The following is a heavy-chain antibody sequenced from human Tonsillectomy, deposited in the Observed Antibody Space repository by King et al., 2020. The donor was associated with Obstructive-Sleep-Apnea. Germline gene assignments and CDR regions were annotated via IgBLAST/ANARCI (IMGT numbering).Heavy chain of an antibody. V-gene: IGHV3-66*01. CDR3: ASYEVNNWNYVGGLDV. CDR2: FYSGGST. Sequence: VQLVESGGGLVQPGGSLRLSCAASGFTVSSNYMSWVRQAPGKGLECVSVFYSGGSTFYADSVKGRFTISRDNSKNTLYLQMNSLRADDTAVYYCASYEVNNWNYVGGLDVWGQGTTVTVSS. D-gene: IGHD1-7*01. J-gene: IGHJ6*02. CDR1: GFTVSSNY.